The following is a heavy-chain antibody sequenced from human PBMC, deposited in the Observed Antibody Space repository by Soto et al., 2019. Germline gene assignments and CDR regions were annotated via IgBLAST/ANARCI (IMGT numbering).Heavy chain of an antibody. J-gene: IGHJ4*02. V-gene: IGHV3-23*01. D-gene: IGHD6-13*01. Sequence: EVQLLESGGGLVQPGGSLRLSCAASGFTFSSYAMSWVRQAPGKGLEWVSAISGSGGSTYYADSVKGRFTISRDNSKNTLYVQMNSLRAEDTAVYYGAKDDGGSSSPGEYWGQGSLVTVSS. CDR2: ISGSGGST. CDR3: AKDDGGSSSPGEY. CDR1: GFTFSSYA.